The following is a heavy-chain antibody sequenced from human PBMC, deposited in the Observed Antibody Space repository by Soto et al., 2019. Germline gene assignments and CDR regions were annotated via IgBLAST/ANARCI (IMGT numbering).Heavy chain of an antibody. V-gene: IGHV3-33*01. J-gene: IGHJ5*02. CDR1: GFTFSSYG. CDR2: IWYDGSNK. Sequence: QVQLVESGGGVVQPGRSLRLSCAASGFTFSSYGMHWVRQAPGKGLEWVAVIWYDGSNKYYADSVKGRFTISRDNSKNTLYLQMNSLRAEDTAVYYCAREWMAGWFDPWGQGTLVTVSS. D-gene: IGHD2-2*03. CDR3: AREWMAGWFDP.